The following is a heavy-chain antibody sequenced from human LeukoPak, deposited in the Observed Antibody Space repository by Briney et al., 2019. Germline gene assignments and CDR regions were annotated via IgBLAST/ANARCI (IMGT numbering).Heavy chain of an antibody. CDR2: INAGKGNT. V-gene: IGHV1-3*01. CDR1: GYIFTRYA. J-gene: IGHJ5*02. D-gene: IGHD3-10*01. CDR3: ARGEVITMVRGVIGSNWFDL. Sequence: ASVKVSCKASGYIFTRYAMYWVRPAPGQGLEWMGWINAGKGNTKYSQKFQGRVTITRDTSASTAYMELSSLRSEDTAVYYCARGEVITMVRGVIGSNWFDLWGQGTLVIVSS.